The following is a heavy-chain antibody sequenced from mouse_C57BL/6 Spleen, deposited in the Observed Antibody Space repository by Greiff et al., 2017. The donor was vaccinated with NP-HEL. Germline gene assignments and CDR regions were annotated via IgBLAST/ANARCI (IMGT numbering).Heavy chain of an antibody. CDR3: ARDAYYSNYYAMDY. V-gene: IGHV1-64*01. J-gene: IGHJ4*01. D-gene: IGHD2-5*01. CDR2: IHPNSGST. CDR1: GYTFTSYW. Sequence: VQLHQSGPELVKPGASVKLSCKASGYTFTSYWMHWVKQRPGQGLEWIGMIHPNSGSTNYNEKFKSKATLTVDKSSSTAYMQLSSLTSEDSAVYYCARDAYYSNYYAMDYWGQGTSVTVSS.